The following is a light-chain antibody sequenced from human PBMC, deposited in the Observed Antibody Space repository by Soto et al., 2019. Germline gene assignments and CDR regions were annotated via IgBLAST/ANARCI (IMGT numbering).Light chain of an antibody. Sequence: DLQMTQSPSSLSASVGDSVTIXXRASQNINYYLNWYQQKPGKAPKLXIYGASNLQSGVPSRFSGSGSGTDFTLTISSLQLEDFATYFCQQTFSTFLSFGGGTKVDIK. CDR2: GAS. CDR3: QQTFSTFLS. CDR1: QNINYY. V-gene: IGKV1-39*01. J-gene: IGKJ4*01.